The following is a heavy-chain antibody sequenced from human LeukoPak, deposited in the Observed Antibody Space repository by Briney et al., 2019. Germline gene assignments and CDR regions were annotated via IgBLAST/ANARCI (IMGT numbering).Heavy chain of an antibody. CDR3: ASLGRRGYSYGLGY. CDR1: GYTVSNTD. D-gene: IGHD5-18*01. Sequence: PGESLRLSCAASGYTVSNTDMSWVRKAPWKGLEWVSVIYSSGGTFYADSVKGRFTISRDNAKNSLYLQMNSLRAEDTAVYYCASLGRRGYSYGLGYWGQGTLVTVSS. J-gene: IGHJ4*02. CDR2: IYSSGGT. V-gene: IGHV3-53*01.